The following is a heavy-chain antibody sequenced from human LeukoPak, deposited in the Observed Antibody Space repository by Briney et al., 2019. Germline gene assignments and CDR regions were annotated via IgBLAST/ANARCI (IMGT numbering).Heavy chain of an antibody. Sequence: SETLSLTCTVSGASLSSYSWSWIRQPPGKGLEWVGWISYSGTTNYNPSLNSRVPISVDTSKNQFSLRLTSVPAADTAVYYCASRGEWEQFGWFDGWGQGSLVTVS. CDR1: GASLSSYS. CDR3: ASRGEWEQFGWFDG. V-gene: IGHV4-59*08. D-gene: IGHD1-26*01. CDR2: ISYSGTT. J-gene: IGHJ5*02.